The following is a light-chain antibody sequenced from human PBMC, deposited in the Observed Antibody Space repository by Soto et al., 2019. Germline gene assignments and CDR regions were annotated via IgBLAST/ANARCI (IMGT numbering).Light chain of an antibody. CDR2: LGS. Sequence: DIVMTQSPLSLPVTPGEPASISCRSSQSLLHSNGYNYLDWYLQKPGQSPQLLIYLGSNRSSGVPDRFSGSGSRTDFTLKISRVEAEDVGVYYCMQALQTPRYTFGQGTKLEIK. V-gene: IGKV2-28*01. CDR3: MQALQTPRYT. J-gene: IGKJ2*01. CDR1: QSLLHSNGYNY.